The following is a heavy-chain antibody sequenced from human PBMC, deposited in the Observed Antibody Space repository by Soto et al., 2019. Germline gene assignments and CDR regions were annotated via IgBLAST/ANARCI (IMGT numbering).Heavy chain of an antibody. CDR3: ARIMILTGGEAFDI. J-gene: IGHJ3*02. V-gene: IGHV3-48*02. CDR1: GFTFRSYS. CDR2: ISSSSSTI. D-gene: IGHD2-15*01. Sequence: HLGGSLSLSCATSGFTFRSYSMNWVRQAPGKGLEWISYISSSSSTISYGDSVKGRFAISRDNARNSLSLQMNSLRDEDTAVYYCARIMILTGGEAFDIWGEGTTAPVSS.